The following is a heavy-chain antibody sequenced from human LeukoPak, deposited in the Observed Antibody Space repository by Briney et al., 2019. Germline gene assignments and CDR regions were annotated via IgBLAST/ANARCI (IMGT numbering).Heavy chain of an antibody. D-gene: IGHD3-22*01. CDR1: GGSISSYY. CDR3: ARDVQYYDSSGFDYFDY. J-gene: IGHJ4*02. V-gene: IGHV4-4*07. Sequence: PSETLSLTCPVSGGSISSYYWSWIRQPAGKGLEWIGRIYTSGSTNYNPSLKSRVTMSVDTSKNQFSLKLSSVTAADTAVYYCARDVQYYDSSGFDYFDYWGQGTLVTVSS. CDR2: IYTSGST.